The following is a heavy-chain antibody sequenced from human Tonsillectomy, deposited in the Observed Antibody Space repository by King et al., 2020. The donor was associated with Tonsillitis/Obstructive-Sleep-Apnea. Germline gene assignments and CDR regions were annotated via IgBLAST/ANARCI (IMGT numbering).Heavy chain of an antibody. V-gene: IGHV5-10-1*03. CDR1: GYNFTSYW. J-gene: IGHJ6*02. CDR3: ASLGYCSSISCLDLYGMDV. CDR2: IDPGDSYT. D-gene: IGHD2-2*01. Sequence: VQLVQSGAEVKKPGESLRISCKGSGYNFTSYWISWVRQMPGKGLEWMGRIDPGDSYTNYSPSFQGHVTISADKSISTAYLQWSSLKASDTAMYYCASLGYCSSISCLDLYGMDVWGQGTTVTVSS.